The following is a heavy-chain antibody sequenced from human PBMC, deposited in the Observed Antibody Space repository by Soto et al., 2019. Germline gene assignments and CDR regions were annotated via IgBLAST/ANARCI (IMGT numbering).Heavy chain of an antibody. V-gene: IGHV4-30-2*01. CDR2: ISHGGSP. Sequence: PSETLSLTCAVSGGSVSSGVFSWNWIRQPPRQGLEWIGYISHGGSPHYTPSLRSRVSISVDRSTNVISLNLTSMTPADTAVYFWARGHYYCGRDAWGQGTTVTVS. J-gene: IGHJ6*02. CDR3: ARGHYYCGRDA. CDR1: GGSVSSGVFS.